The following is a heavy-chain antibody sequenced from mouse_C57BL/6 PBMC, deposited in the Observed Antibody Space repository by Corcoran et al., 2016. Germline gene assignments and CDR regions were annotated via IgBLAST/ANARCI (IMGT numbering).Heavy chain of an antibody. CDR1: GYSITSGYY. CDR2: ISYDGSN. D-gene: IGHD1-1*01. CDR3: ARARITTVVATRYFDV. J-gene: IGHJ1*03. V-gene: IGHV3-6*01. Sequence: VQLQESGPGLVKPSQSLSLTCSVTGYSITSGYYWNWLRQFPGNKLEWMGYISYDGSNNYNPSLKNRISITRDPSKNQFFLKLNSVTTEDTATYYCARARITTVVATRYFDVWGTGTTVTVSS.